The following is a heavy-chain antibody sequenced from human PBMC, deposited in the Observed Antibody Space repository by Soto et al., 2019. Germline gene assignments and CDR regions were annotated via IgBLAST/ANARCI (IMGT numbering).Heavy chain of an antibody. CDR1: GGSISSGGYY. D-gene: IGHD3-16*01. V-gene: IGHV4-31*03. CDR2: IYYSGST. J-gene: IGHJ4*02. Sequence: SETLSLTCTVSGGSISSGGYYWSWIRQHPGKGLEWIGYIYYSGSTYYNPSLKSRVTISVDTSKNQFSLKLSSVTAADTAVYYCASDAKNGLYDYVWGSYTNWGQGTLVTVSS. CDR3: ASDAKNGLYDYVWGSYTN.